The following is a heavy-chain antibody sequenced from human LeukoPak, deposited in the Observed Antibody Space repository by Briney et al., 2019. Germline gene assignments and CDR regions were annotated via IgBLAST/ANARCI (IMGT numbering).Heavy chain of an antibody. V-gene: IGHV3-30*18. Sequence: GSLRLSCAASGFTFSSYGMHWVRQAPGKGLEWVAVISYDGSNKYYADSVKGRFTISRDNSKNTLYLQMNSLRAEDTAVYYCAKLGDTSGRAHWGQGTLVTVSS. J-gene: IGHJ4*02. CDR2: ISYDGSNK. CDR1: GFTFSSYG. CDR3: AKLGDTSGRAH. D-gene: IGHD2-21*01.